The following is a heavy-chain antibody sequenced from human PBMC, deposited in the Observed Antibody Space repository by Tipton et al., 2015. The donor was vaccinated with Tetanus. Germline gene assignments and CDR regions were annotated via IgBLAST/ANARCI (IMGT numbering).Heavy chain of an antibody. CDR2: ISDSGST. CDR1: GGSLRSGDHY. D-gene: IGHD5-12*01. J-gene: IGHJ4*02. Sequence: TLSLTCTVSGGSLRSGDHYWSWIRQPPGKGLQWLAYISDSGSTNSNYFLKSQITVSRDTSKNHFSLNLASVTAADTAVYYCVRGRGLGAYSFGFEYWGQGALVTVSS. CDR3: VRGRGLGAYSFGFEY. V-gene: IGHV4-61*03.